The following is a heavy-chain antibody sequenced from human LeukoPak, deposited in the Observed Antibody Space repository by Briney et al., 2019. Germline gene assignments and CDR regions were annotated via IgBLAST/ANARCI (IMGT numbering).Heavy chain of an antibody. CDR3: VSQLGGTTFH. Sequence: SETLSLTCTVSVVSINTYFWSWLRQPPGKGLAWIGYVYYNGITNYNLSLKSRVSISLDTSKNQFSLRLNSVTAAETADYYCVSQLGGTTFHWGQGTLVTVSS. D-gene: IGHD1/OR15-1a*01. V-gene: IGHV4-59*01. CDR1: VVSINTYF. J-gene: IGHJ4*02. CDR2: VYYNGIT.